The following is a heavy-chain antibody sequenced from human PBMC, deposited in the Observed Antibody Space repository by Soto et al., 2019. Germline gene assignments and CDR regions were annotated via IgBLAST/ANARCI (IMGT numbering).Heavy chain of an antibody. CDR1: GYTFTGYY. J-gene: IGHJ6*03. CDR2: INPNSGGR. V-gene: IGHV1-2*04. CDR3: ASQRLGYYYMEV. Sequence: QVQLVQSGAEVKKPGASVKVSCKASGYTFTGYYMHWVRQAPGQGLEWMGWINPNSGGRNYAQKFQGWVTRTRDTSISTAYMELSRLRSDDTAVYYCASQRLGYYYMEVWGKGTTVTVSS.